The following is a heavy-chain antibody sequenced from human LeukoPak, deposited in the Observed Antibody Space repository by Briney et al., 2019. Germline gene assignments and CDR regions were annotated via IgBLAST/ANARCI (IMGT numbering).Heavy chain of an antibody. D-gene: IGHD5-12*01. CDR1: GGSISSHY. Sequence: SETLSLTCTVSGGSISSHYWSWIRQRPGKGLEWIGYIYYSGSTNYNPSLKSRVTISVDTSKNQFSLKLSSVTAADTAVYYCARARGGYDYYYYYYMDVWGKGTTVTVSS. CDR2: IYYSGST. CDR3: ARARGGYDYYYYYYMDV. J-gene: IGHJ6*03. V-gene: IGHV4-59*11.